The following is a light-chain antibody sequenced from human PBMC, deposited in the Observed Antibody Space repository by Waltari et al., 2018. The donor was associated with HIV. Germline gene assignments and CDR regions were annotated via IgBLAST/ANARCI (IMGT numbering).Light chain of an antibody. J-gene: IGLJ3*02. CDR1: SRDVGGYNY. CDR2: AVS. V-gene: IGLV2-8*01. Sequence: QSALTQPPSASGSPGQSVTISCTGTSRDVGGYNYVSWYQHHPGKAPKLMIYAVSKRPSGVPVLFSGSKSGNMASLIVSGLQAEDEADYYCSSYVGSNKWVFGGGTKLTVL. CDR3: SSYVGSNKWV.